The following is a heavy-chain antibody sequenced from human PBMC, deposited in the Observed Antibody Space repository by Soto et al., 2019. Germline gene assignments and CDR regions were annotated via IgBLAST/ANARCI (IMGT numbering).Heavy chain of an antibody. J-gene: IGHJ5*02. CDR3: ARFGYSSSRLPYKVRNNWFDP. Sequence: GGSLRLSCAASGFTFSDYYMSWIRQAPGKGLEWVSYISSSGSTIYYADSVKGRFTISRDNAKNSLYLQMNSLRAEDTAVYYCARFGYSSSRLPYKVRNNWFDPWGQGTLVTVSS. CDR2: ISSSGSTI. D-gene: IGHD6-6*01. CDR1: GFTFSDYY. V-gene: IGHV3-11*01.